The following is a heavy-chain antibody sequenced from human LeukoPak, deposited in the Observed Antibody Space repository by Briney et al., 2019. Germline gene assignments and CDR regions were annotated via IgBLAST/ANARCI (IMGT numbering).Heavy chain of an antibody. CDR2: VYYCGGN. CDR3: ARESPGYNPDY. CDR1: GGSISSYY. V-gene: IGHV4-59*01. D-gene: IGHD1-14*01. Sequence: SETLSLTCTVSGGSISSYYWSWIRQPPGKALEWIGYVYYCGGNEYNPSLKSRVTISVDTSRNQFSLRLSSGTAADTAVYYCARESPGYNPDYWGQGTLVTVS. J-gene: IGHJ4*02.